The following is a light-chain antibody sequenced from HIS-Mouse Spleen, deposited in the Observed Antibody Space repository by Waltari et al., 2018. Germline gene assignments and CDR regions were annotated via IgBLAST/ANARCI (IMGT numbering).Light chain of an antibody. CDR3: CSYAGSSTFVV. V-gene: IGLV2-23*01. J-gene: IGLJ2*01. Sequence: QSALTQPASVSGSPGPSITISCPGTSSDVGSYTLVPWYQQHPGKAPKLMIYEGSKRPSGVSNRFSGSKSGNTASLTISGLQAEDEADYYCCSYAGSSTFVVFGGGTKLTVL. CDR1: SSDVGSYTL. CDR2: EGS.